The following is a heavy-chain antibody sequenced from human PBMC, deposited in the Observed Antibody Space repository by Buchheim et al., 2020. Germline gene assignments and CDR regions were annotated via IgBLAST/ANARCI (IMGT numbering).Heavy chain of an antibody. J-gene: IGHJ4*02. D-gene: IGHD6-19*01. CDR3: AKDQGWEGRAVACTFYY. CDR1: GFTFSSYC. Sequence: QVQLVESGGGVVKPGRSLRLSCAASGFTFSSYCMHWVRQAPGKGLEWVAVITYDGSNKYYADSVKGRFTISRDNSKNTLYLQMNSLRAEDTAVYYCAKDQGWEGRAVACTFYYWDQGTL. CDR2: ITYDGSNK. V-gene: IGHV3-30*18.